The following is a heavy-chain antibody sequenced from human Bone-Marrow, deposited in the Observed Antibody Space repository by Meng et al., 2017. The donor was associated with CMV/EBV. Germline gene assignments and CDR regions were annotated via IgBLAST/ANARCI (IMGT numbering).Heavy chain of an antibody. CDR2: TYYRSQQWYN. V-gene: IGHV6-1*01. D-gene: IGHD5-24*01. CDR3: ARGADGYNYYFDY. CDR1: GSRNSAA. Sequence: GSRNSAAWNWIRQSPSRGLEWLGRTYYRSQQWYNDYAVSVKSRITINPDTSKNQFSLQVNSVTPEDTAVYYCARGADGYNYYFDYWGQGTLVTVSS. J-gene: IGHJ4*02.